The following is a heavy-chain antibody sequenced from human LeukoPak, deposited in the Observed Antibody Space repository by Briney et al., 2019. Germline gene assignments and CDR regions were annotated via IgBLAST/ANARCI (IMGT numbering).Heavy chain of an antibody. V-gene: IGHV4-38-2*02. CDR3: ASQVTGEVDY. D-gene: IGHD7-27*01. CDR1: GYSISSGYY. J-gene: IGHJ4*02. CDR2: IYHSGST. Sequence: PSETLSLTCTVSGYSISSGYYWGWIRPPPGKGLEWIGSIYHSGSTYYNPSLKSRVTISVDTSKNQFSLKLSSVTAADTAVYYCASQVTGEVDYWGQGTLVTVSS.